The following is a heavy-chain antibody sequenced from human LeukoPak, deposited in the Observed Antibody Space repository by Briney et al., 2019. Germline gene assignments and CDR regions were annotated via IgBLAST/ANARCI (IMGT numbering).Heavy chain of an antibody. J-gene: IGHJ4*02. V-gene: IGHV1-2*06. D-gene: IGHD2-2*01. Sequence: GASVKVSCKASGYTFTGYYMHWVRQAPGQGLEWMGRINPNSGGTNYAQKFQGRVTITRDTSISTAYMELSRLRSDDTAVYYCARDSKTKKIDYWGQGTLVTVSS. CDR3: ARDSKTKKIDY. CDR2: INPNSGGT. CDR1: GYTFTGYY.